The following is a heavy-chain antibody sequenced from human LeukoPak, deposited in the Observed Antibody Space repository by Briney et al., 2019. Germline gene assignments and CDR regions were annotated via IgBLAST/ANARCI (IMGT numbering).Heavy chain of an antibody. D-gene: IGHD5-12*01. J-gene: IGHJ6*03. CDR1: GFTFSNYG. CDR2: ISGSGGST. CDR3: AASGYDYLGYYYYYYMDV. V-gene: IGHV3-23*01. Sequence: GGSLRLSCAASGFTFSNYGMSWVRQVPGKGLEWVSGISGSGGSTFYADSVKGRFTISRDNSKNTLYLQMNSLRAEDTAIYYCAASGYDYLGYYYYYYMDVWGKGTTVTISS.